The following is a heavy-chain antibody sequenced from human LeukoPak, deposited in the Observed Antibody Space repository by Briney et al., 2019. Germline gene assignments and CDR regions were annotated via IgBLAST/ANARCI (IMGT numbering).Heavy chain of an antibody. V-gene: IGHV1-58*01. CDR1: GFTFTSSA. CDR3: AAGYCSGGSCYPYCYYGMDV. D-gene: IGHD2-15*01. CDR2: IVVGSGNT. Sequence: SVKVSCKASGFTFTSSAVQWVRQARGQRLEWIGWIVVGSGNTNYAQKLQERVTITRDMSTSTAYMELSSLRSEDTAVYYCAAGYCSGGSCYPYCYYGMDVWGQGTTVTVSS. J-gene: IGHJ6*02.